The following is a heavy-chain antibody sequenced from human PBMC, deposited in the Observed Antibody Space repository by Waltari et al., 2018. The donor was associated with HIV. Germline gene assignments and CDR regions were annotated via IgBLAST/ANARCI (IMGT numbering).Heavy chain of an antibody. J-gene: IGHJ4*02. CDR2: ISAYNGNT. CDR1: GYTFTSYG. V-gene: IGHV1-18*01. CDR3: ARDRTYYYASGNYYRALGY. Sequence: QVQLVQSGAEMKKPGASVKVSCKASGYTFTSYGINWVLQAPGQGLEWMGWISAYNGNTDYAQKLQGRVTMTTDTSTSTAYMELRSLRSDDTAVYYCARDRTYYYASGNYYRALGYWGQGTLVTVSS. D-gene: IGHD3-10*01.